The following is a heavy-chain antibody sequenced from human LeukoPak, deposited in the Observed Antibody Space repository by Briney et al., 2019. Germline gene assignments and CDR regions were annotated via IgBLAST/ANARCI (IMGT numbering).Heavy chain of an antibody. Sequence: PSETLSLTCSVSDGSINSYYWNWIRRPPGKGLEWIGYIYYNGNTNYSPSLKSRVTMSVDTSKNLFSLKVSSVTAADTAVYYCARGRGNYYGMDVWGQGTTVTVSS. CDR3: ARGRGNYYGMDV. CDR2: IYYNGNT. V-gene: IGHV4-59*01. J-gene: IGHJ6*02. CDR1: DGSINSYY.